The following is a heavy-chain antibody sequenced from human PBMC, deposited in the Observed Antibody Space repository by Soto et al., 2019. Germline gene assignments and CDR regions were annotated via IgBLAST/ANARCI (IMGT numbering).Heavy chain of an antibody. Sequence: PGGSLRLSCAASGFTFSGYAMSWVRQAPGKGLEWVSAISGSGGSTYYADSVKGRFTISRDNSKNTLYLQMNSLRAEDTAVYYCAKRNPSYCGGECYADAFDIWGQGTMVTVSS. V-gene: IGHV3-23*01. D-gene: IGHD2-21*01. CDR3: AKRNPSYCGGECYADAFDI. J-gene: IGHJ3*02. CDR2: ISGSGGST. CDR1: GFTFSGYA.